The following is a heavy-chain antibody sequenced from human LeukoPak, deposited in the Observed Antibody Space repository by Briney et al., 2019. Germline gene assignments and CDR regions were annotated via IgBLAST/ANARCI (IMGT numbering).Heavy chain of an antibody. D-gene: IGHD3-22*01. Sequence: GGSLRLSCAVSGFTFRSYWMHWVRQAPGKGLVWASRINTDGSSTSYADSVKGRFTISRDNAKNTLYLQMNSLRAEDTAVYYCATYYYDSSGYFYDAFDIWGQGTMVTVSS. CDR3: ATYYYDSSGYFYDAFDI. V-gene: IGHV3-74*01. CDR1: GFTFRSYW. CDR2: INTDGSST. J-gene: IGHJ3*02.